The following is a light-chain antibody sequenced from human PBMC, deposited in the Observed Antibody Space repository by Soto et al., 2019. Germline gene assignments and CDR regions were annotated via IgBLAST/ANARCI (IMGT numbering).Light chain of an antibody. CDR3: AAWDDSLSGYV. Sequence: QSVLTQPPSASGTPGQRVTISCSGSSSYIGSNYSFLYQLFPGTAPKLLINRLNQRPSGVPARFSGSKSATSASLAISGLRSEDEADYYCAAWDDSLSGYVFGTGTKVTVL. J-gene: IGLJ1*01. CDR2: RLN. V-gene: IGLV1-47*01. CDR1: SSYIGSNY.